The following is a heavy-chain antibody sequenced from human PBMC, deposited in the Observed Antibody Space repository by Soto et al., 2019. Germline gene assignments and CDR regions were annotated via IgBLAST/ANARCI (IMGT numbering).Heavy chain of an antibody. CDR1: CGSVSSGSYY. D-gene: IGHD6-13*01. J-gene: IGHJ4*02. V-gene: IGHV4-61*01. CDR3: ACGSSASAYIDY. Sequence: SETLSLTCTVSCGSVSSGSYYWGWIRQPPGKGLEWIGYMYNSGNYAYNPYLKSRITVSVDTSKKQFSLKLNSVTAADTAVYYCACGSSASAYIDYWGQGTLVTVSS. CDR2: MYNSGNY.